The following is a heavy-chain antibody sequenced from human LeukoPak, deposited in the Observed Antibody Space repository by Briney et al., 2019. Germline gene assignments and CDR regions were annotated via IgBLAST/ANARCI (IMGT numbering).Heavy chain of an antibody. CDR1: GGSFSGYY. CDR3: ASSVVVVAAGLNWFDP. Sequence: SETLSLTCAVYGGSFSGYYWSWIRQPPGKGLEWIGEINHSGSTNYNPSLKSRVTISVDTSKNQFSLKLSSVAAADTAVYYCASSVVVVAAGLNWFDPWGQGTLVTVSS. CDR2: INHSGST. D-gene: IGHD2-15*01. V-gene: IGHV4-34*01. J-gene: IGHJ5*02.